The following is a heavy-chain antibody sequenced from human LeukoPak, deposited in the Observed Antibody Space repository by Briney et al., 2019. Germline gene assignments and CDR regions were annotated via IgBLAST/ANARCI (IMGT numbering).Heavy chain of an antibody. V-gene: IGHV1-18*01. CDR3: ARVSVAYYDSCGYYPDY. D-gene: IGHD3-22*01. CDR1: GYTFTSYG. CDR2: ISAYNGNT. J-gene: IGHJ4*02. Sequence: ASVKVSCKASGYTFTSYGISWVRQAPGQGLEWMGWISAYNGNTNYAQKLQGRVTMTTDTSTSTAYMELRSLRSDDTAVYYCARVSVAYYDSCGYYPDYWGQGTLVTVSS.